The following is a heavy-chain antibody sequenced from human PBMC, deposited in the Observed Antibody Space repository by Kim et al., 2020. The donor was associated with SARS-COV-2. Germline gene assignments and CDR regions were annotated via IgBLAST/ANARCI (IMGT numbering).Heavy chain of an antibody. CDR2: IKSKTDGGTT. V-gene: IGHV3-15*01. D-gene: IGHD2-15*01. J-gene: IGHJ6*02. CDR3: TTESSDIVVVVAAPDYYYYGMDV. CDR1: GFTFSNAW. Sequence: GGSLRLSCAASGFTFSNAWMSWVRQAPGKGLEWVGRIKSKTDGGTTDYAAPVKGRFTISRDDSKNTLYLQMNSLKTEDTAVYYCTTESSDIVVVVAAPDYYYYGMDVWGQGTTVTVSS.